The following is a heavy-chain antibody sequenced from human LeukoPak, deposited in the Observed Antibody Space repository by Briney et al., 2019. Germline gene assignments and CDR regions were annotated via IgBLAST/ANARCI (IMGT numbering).Heavy chain of an antibody. V-gene: IGHV3-23*01. CDR1: GFTFSSYA. Sequence: GGSLRLSCAASGFTFSSYAMSWVRQAPGKGLEWVSAISGSGGSTYYADSVKGRFTISRDNSKNTLYLQMNSLRAEDTAVYYCAKDSKRGYTYYYGSGSSPDYWGQGTLVTVSS. CDR3: AKDSKRGYTYYYGSGSSPDY. D-gene: IGHD3-10*01. J-gene: IGHJ4*02. CDR2: ISGSGGST.